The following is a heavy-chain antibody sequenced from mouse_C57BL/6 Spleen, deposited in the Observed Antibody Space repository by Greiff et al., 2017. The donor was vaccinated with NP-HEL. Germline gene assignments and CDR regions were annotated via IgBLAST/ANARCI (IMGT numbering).Heavy chain of an antibody. D-gene: IGHD2-5*01. J-gene: IGHJ4*01. Sequence: EVKLEESEGGLVQPGSSMKLSCTASGFNFSDYYMAWVRQVPEKGLEWVANINYDGSSTYYLDSLKSGFIISRDNAKNILYLQMSSLKSDDTATYYCARGAYYSNYEGAMDYWGQGTSVTVSS. CDR3: ARGAYYSNYEGAMDY. CDR2: INYDGSST. CDR1: GFNFSDYY. V-gene: IGHV5-16*01.